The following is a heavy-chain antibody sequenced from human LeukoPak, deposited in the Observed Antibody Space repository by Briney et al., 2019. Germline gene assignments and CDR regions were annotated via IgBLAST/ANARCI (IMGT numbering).Heavy chain of an antibody. Sequence: SETLSLTCTVSGGSISPYYWSWIRQPPGKGLEWIGYIYYTGSTYYNPSLNSRATISVDTSKNQFSLKLSSVTAADTAVYYCVRRDLGGWNYFDYWGQGTLVTVSS. CDR2: IYYTGST. CDR1: GGSISPYY. V-gene: IGHV4-59*08. J-gene: IGHJ4*02. CDR3: VRRDLGGWNYFDY. D-gene: IGHD6-19*01.